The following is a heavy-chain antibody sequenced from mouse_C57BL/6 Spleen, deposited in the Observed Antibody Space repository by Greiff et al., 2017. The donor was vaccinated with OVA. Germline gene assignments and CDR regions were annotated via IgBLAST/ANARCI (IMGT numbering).Heavy chain of an antibody. D-gene: IGHD2-5*01. CDR1: GYTFTDYN. V-gene: IGHV1-22*01. J-gene: IGHJ3*01. CDR3: ARENYSNYGFAY. CDR2: INPNNGGT. Sequence: VQLQQSGPELVKPGASVKMSCKASGYTFTDYNMHWVKQSHGKSLEWIGYINPNNGGTSYNQKFKGKATLTVNKSSSTAYMELRSLTSEDSAVYYCARENYSNYGFAYWGQGTLVTVSA.